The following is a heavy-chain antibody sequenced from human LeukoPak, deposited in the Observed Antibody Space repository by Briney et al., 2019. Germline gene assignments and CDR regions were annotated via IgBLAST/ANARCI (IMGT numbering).Heavy chain of an antibody. V-gene: IGHV3-11*04. J-gene: IGHJ2*01. Sequence: GGSLRLSCAASGFTFSDYYMSWIRQAPGKGLEWVSYISSSGSTIYYADSVKGRFTISRDNAKNSLYLQMNSLRAEDTAVYYCARSRNTGRNWYFDLWGRGTLVTVSS. CDR2: ISSSGSTI. CDR3: ARSRNTGRNWYFDL. CDR1: GFTFSDYY.